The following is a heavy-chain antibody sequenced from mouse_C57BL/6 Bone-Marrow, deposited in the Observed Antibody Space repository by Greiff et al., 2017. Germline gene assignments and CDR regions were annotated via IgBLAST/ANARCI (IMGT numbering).Heavy chain of an antibody. D-gene: IGHD2-1*01. CDR1: GYTFTSYW. Sequence: QVQLKQPGAELVKPGASVKLSCKASGYTFTSYWMHWVKQRPGRGLEWIGRIDPNSGGTKYNEKLKSKATLTADKPSSTAYMQLSILTSEVSAVYYCAHGNYFYWYFAVWGTVTAVTVSA. CDR3: AHGNYFYWYFAV. J-gene: IGHJ1*03. V-gene: IGHV1-72*01. CDR2: IDPNSGGT.